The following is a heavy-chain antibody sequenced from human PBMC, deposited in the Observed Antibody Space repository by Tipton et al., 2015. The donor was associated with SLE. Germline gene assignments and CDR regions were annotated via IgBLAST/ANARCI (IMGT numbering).Heavy chain of an antibody. CDR3: ARERIAAAGPTAGYGMDV. D-gene: IGHD6-13*01. CDR1: GGSISSSNW. CDR2: IYTSGST. J-gene: IGHJ6*02. Sequence: TLSLTCAVSGGSISSSNWWSWVRQPPGKGLEWIGYIYTSGSTNYNPSLKSRVTISVDTSKNQFSLKLSSVTAADTAVYYCARERIAAAGPTAGYGMDVWGQGTTVTVSS. V-gene: IGHV4-4*02.